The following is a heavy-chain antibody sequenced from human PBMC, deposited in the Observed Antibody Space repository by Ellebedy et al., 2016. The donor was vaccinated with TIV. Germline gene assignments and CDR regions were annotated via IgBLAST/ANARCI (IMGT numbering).Heavy chain of an antibody. CDR1: GGSISNYY. CDR2: IYYSGST. V-gene: IGHV4-59*08. CDR3: ARGGVATIPFDY. J-gene: IGHJ4*02. D-gene: IGHD5-12*01. Sequence: MPSETLSLTCTVSGGSISNYYWSWIRQPPGKGLEWVGYIYYSGSTNYNPSLKSRVTKSVDTSKNQFSLKVSSVTATDTAVYYCARGGVATIPFDYWGQGTLVTVSS.